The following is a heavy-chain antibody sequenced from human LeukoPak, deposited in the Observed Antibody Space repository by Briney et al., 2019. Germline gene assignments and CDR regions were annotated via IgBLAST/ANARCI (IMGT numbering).Heavy chain of an antibody. V-gene: IGHV4-59*01. CDR2: IFYSGTT. CDR1: GASIRTYY. Sequence: PSETLSLTCTVSGASIRTYYWSWIRQPPGKGLEWIAYIFYSGTTSYNPSLKSRVTISVDTSKKQISLRLSSVTAADAAVYYCARHPSDRLVGATVFDYWGQEILVTVSS. J-gene: IGHJ4*02. CDR3: ARHPSDRLVGATVFDY. D-gene: IGHD1-26*01.